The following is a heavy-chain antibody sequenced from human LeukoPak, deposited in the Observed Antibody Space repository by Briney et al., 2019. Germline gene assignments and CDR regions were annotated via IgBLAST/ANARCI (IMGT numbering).Heavy chain of an antibody. D-gene: IGHD3-3*01. Sequence: GGSLRLSCAASGFTFSDYYMSWIRQAPGKGLEWVSYISSSGSTIYYADPVKGRFTISRDNAKNSLYLQMNSLRAEDTAVYYCAREGFLEWSYGMGVWGQGTTVTVSS. CDR3: AREGFLEWSYGMGV. CDR2: ISSSGSTI. CDR1: GFTFSDYY. J-gene: IGHJ6*02. V-gene: IGHV3-11*01.